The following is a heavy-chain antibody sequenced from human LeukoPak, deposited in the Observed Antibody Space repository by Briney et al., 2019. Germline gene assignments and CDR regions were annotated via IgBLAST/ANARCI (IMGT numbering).Heavy chain of an antibody. CDR1: GFTFSSYS. V-gene: IGHV4-34*01. CDR3: ARSRRYSYGYFDY. Sequence: GSLRLSCAASGFTFSSYSMNWVRQPPGKGLEWIGEINHSGSTNYNPSLKSRVTISVDTSKNQFSLKLSSVTAADTAVYYCARSRRYSYGYFDYWGQGTLVTVSS. D-gene: IGHD5-18*01. CDR2: INHSGST. J-gene: IGHJ4*02.